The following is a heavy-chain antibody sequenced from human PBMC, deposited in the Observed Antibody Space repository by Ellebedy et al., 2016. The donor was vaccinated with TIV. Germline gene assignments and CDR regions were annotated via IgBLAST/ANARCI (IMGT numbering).Heavy chain of an antibody. CDR2: ISAYNGNT. Sequence: AASVKVSCKASGYTFTSYGISWVRQAPGQGLEWMGWISAYNGNTNYAQKLQGRVTMTTDTSTSTAYMELRSLRSDDTAVYYYARDQGDDYVWGSYLDYWGQGTLVTVSS. J-gene: IGHJ4*02. D-gene: IGHD3-16*02. CDR1: GYTFTSYG. CDR3: ARDQGDDYVWGSYLDY. V-gene: IGHV1-18*01.